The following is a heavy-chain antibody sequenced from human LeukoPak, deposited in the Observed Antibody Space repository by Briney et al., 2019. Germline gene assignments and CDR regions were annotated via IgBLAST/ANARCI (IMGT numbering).Heavy chain of an antibody. V-gene: IGHV3-33*01. CDR2: VLNDGSQE. J-gene: IGHJ3*02. CDR1: GFTFSSYG. Sequence: GRSLRLSCAASGFTFSSYGMHWVRQAPGKGLEWVAVVLNDGSQEKYADSVKGRFTISRDNSKNTLFLQMNSLRAEDTAVYYCARDDALGDNALDIWGQGTMVTVSS. D-gene: IGHD3-16*01. CDR3: ARDDALGDNALDI.